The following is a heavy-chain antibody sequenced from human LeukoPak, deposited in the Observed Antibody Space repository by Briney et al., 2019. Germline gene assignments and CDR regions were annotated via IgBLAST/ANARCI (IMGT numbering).Heavy chain of an antibody. Sequence: ASVKVSCKASGYTFTGYYMHWVRQAPGQGLEWMGWINPNSGGTNYAQKFQGRVTMTRDTSISTAYMELSRLRSDDTAVYYCARGRGMVRGVIRYMDVWGKGTTVTISS. J-gene: IGHJ6*03. V-gene: IGHV1-2*02. CDR1: GYTFTGYY. CDR3: ARGRGMVRGVIRYMDV. D-gene: IGHD3-10*01. CDR2: INPNSGGT.